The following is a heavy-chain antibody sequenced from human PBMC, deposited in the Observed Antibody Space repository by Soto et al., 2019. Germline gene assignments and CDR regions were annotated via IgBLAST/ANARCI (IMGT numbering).Heavy chain of an antibody. V-gene: IGHV3-30*18. D-gene: IGHD4-17*01. CDR2: ISYDGNNK. CDR1: GFIFSTYG. Sequence: QVQLVESGGGVVQPGRSLRLSCAASGFIFSTYGMHWVRQAPGKGLEWLSVISYDGNNKYYGDSVKGRFTISRDNSKNTLWLQMDSLRTEDTAVYYCAKDLLLTTITTVGDWGQGTLVTVSS. J-gene: IGHJ4*02. CDR3: AKDLLLTTITTVGD.